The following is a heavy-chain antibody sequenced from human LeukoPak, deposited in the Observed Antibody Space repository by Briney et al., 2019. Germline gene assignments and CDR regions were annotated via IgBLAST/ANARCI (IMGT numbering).Heavy chain of an antibody. CDR1: GDSLSSHSAV. Sequence: SQTLSLTCALSGDSLSSHSAVWSWTRQSPSRGLEWLGRTYYRSKWYNDYAISVKNRITINPDTSKNQYSLQLNSVTAEDTAMYYCAGSGSYMVDWGQGTLVIVAS. CDR2: TYYRSKWYN. J-gene: IGHJ4*02. CDR3: AGSGSYMVD. D-gene: IGHD3-10*01. V-gene: IGHV6-1*01.